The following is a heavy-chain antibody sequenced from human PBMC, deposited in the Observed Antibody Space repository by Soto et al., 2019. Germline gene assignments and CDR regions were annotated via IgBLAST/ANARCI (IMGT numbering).Heavy chain of an antibody. J-gene: IGHJ4*02. Sequence: GASVKVSCKASGYTFTTYAMHWVRQAPGQRLEWMGWINAGNGKTKYSQKFQGRVTITRDTSATTAYMELSSLRSEDTAVYYCARGSRDYWGQGTLVTVSS. CDR2: INAGNGKT. V-gene: IGHV1-3*01. CDR1: GYTFTTYA. CDR3: ARGSRDY.